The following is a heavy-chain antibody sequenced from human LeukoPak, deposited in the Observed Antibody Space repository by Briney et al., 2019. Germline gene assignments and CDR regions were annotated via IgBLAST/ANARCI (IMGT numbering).Heavy chain of an antibody. J-gene: IGHJ4*02. CDR1: GYTFTSYA. Sequence: ASVKVSCKASGYTFTSYAMHWVRQAPGQRLEWMGWINAGNGNTKYSQKFQGRVTMTTDTSTSTAYMELRSLRSDDTAVYYCARMGRYGRYYFDYWGQGTLVTVSS. CDR2: INAGNGNT. V-gene: IGHV1-3*01. D-gene: IGHD4-17*01. CDR3: ARMGRYGRYYFDY.